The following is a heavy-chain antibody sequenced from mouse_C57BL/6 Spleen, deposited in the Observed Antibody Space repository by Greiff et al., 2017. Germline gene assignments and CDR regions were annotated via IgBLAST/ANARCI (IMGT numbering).Heavy chain of an antibody. V-gene: IGHV1-82*01. CDR2: IYPGDGDT. J-gene: IGHJ4*01. CDR3: ARSGKGAMDY. Sequence: VKLQESGPELVKPGASVKISCKASGYAFSSSWMNWVKQRPGKGLEWIGRIYPGDGDTNYNGKFKGKATLTADKSSSTAYMQLSSLASEDSAVYFCARSGKGAMDYWGQGTSVTVSA. CDR1: GYAFSSSW.